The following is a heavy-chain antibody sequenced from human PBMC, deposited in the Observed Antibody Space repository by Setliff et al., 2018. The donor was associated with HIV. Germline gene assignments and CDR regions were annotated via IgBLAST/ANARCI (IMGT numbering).Heavy chain of an antibody. D-gene: IGHD3-10*01. CDR1: GGSIGTISYY. J-gene: IGHJ4*02. CDR3: ARHVVTYFSGLESYSYLDS. CDR2: IYYSGST. Sequence: PSETLSLTCTVSGGSIGTISYYWGWIRQPPGKGLEWIGTIYYSGSTSYNASLKSRVTISVDPSTNQFSLNLSSVTAADTAVYYCARHVVTYFSGLESYSYLDSWGQGILVTVSS. V-gene: IGHV4-39*01.